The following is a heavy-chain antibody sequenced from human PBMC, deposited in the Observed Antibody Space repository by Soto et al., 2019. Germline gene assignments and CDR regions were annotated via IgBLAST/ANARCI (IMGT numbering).Heavy chain of an antibody. Sequence: GGSLRLSCAASGFTFSSYWMHWVRQAPGKGLVWVSLINSDGSSTTYADSVKGRFTISRDNARNTLYLQMTSLRAEDTAVYYCERVWDSGLKYWGQGTLVTVSS. J-gene: IGHJ4*02. CDR3: ERVWDSGLKY. CDR2: INSDGSST. D-gene: IGHD5-12*01. V-gene: IGHV3-74*03. CDR1: GFTFSSYW.